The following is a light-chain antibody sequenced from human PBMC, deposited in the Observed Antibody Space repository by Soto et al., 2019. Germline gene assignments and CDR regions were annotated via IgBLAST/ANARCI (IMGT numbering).Light chain of an antibody. J-gene: IGKJ3*01. CDR2: GAS. Sequence: EIVLQQSPGTLSLSPGERATLSCRASQSVSGSCLAWYQQKPGQAPRLLTYGASSRATGIPDRFSGSGSGTDFTLTISRLEPEEFAVYYCQQYGSSPFTFGPGTKVDIK. CDR1: QSVSGSC. CDR3: QQYGSSPFT. V-gene: IGKV3-20*01.